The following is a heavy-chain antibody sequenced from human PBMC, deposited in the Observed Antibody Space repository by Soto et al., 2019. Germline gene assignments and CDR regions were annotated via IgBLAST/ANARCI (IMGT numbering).Heavy chain of an antibody. CDR2: IYWDDDK. Sequence: GSGPTLVNPTQTLTLTCTFSGFSLSTSGVGVGWIRQPPGKALEWLALIYWDDDKRYSPSLKSRLTITKDTSKNQVVLTMTNMDPVDTATYYCAHIIGYCISTSCSTFDYWGQGTLVTVSS. D-gene: IGHD2-2*03. CDR1: GFSLSTSGVG. V-gene: IGHV2-5*02. CDR3: AHIIGYCISTSCSTFDY. J-gene: IGHJ4*02.